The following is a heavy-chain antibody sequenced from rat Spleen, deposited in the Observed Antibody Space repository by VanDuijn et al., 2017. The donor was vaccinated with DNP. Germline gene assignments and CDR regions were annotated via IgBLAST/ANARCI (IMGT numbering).Heavy chain of an antibody. CDR3: TTENIDY. J-gene: IGHJ2*01. V-gene: IGHV5-27*01. CDR2: ISTGGGTT. CDR1: GFPFSNYY. Sequence: EVQLVESGGGLVQPGRSMKLSCAASGFPFSNYYMAWVRQAPTKGLEWVAFISTGGGTTYYRDSVKGRFTISRDNAKNTLYLQMDSLRSEDTATYYCTTENIDYWGQGVMVIVSS.